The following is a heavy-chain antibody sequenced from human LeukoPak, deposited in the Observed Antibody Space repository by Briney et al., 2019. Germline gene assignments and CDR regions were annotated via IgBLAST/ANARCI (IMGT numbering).Heavy chain of an antibody. CDR2: ISAYNGNT. CDR1: GYTFTSYG. J-gene: IGHJ5*02. V-gene: IGHV1-18*01. Sequence: ASVTVSCKASGYTFTSYGISWVRQAPGQGLEWMGWISAYNGNTNYAQKLQGRVTMTTDTSTSTAYVELRSLRSDDTAVYYCARMQYYYDSSGPSGVSWFDPWGQGTLVTVSS. CDR3: ARMQYYYDSSGPSGVSWFDP. D-gene: IGHD3-22*01.